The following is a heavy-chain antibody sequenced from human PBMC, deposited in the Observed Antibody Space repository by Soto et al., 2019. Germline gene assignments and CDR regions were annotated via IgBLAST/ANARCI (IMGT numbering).Heavy chain of an antibody. CDR1: GDSISDYFY. CDR3: AREVRGGFTGIFDQ. CDR2: IYTDGTT. Sequence: QVQLQGSGPGQVKPSETLSLTYTVSGDSISDYFYWSWIRQPAGKGLEWIGRIYTDGTTKYNPSLKRRVTLSLDKSKNQFSLTLSSVPPADTAVYYFAREVRGGFTGIFDQWGRGSRVTVSS. J-gene: IGHJ4*02. D-gene: IGHD2-15*01. V-gene: IGHV4-4*07.